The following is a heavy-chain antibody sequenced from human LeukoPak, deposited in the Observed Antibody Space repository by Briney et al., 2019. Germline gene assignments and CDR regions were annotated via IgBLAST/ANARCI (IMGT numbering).Heavy chain of an antibody. J-gene: IGHJ6*03. V-gene: IGHV4-34*01. CDR1: GGSFSGYY. D-gene: IGHD3-22*01. CDR3: ASKLSYYDSSGTYYYMDV. CDR2: INHSGST. Sequence: PSETLSLTCAVYGGSFSGYYWSWIRQPPGKGLEWIGEINHSGSTNYNPSLKSRVTISVDTSKNQFSLKLSSVAAADTAVYYCASKLSYYDSSGTYYYMDVWGKGTTATVSS.